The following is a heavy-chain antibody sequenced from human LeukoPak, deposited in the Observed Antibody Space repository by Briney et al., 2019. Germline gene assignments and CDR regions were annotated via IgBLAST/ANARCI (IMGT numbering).Heavy chain of an antibody. Sequence: GGSLRLSCAASGFTFSSYWMHWVRQAPAKGLVWVSRINSDGSSTSYADSVKGRFTISRDNAKNTLYLQMNSLRAEDTAVYYCATKGIVVVIDDAFDIWGQGTMVTVSS. D-gene: IGHD3-22*01. CDR1: GFTFSSYW. CDR2: INSDGSST. V-gene: IGHV3-74*01. J-gene: IGHJ3*02. CDR3: ATKGIVVVIDDAFDI.